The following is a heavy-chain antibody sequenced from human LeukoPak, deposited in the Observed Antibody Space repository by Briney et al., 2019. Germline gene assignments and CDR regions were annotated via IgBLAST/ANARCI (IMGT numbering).Heavy chain of an antibody. CDR2: IFHTGTT. D-gene: IGHD6-6*01. CDR1: GDSISSSVW. V-gene: IGHV4-4*02. J-gene: IGHJ6*03. CDR3: ARDGKYRSPSPPLVYYYYMHV. Sequence: SETLSLTCAVSGDSISSSVWWSWVRQPPGRGLEWIGEIFHTGTTNYNPSLMSRVTISVDKSNNQFSLMLSSVTAADTAVYYCARDGKYRSPSPPLVYYYYMHVWGEGTTVTVSS.